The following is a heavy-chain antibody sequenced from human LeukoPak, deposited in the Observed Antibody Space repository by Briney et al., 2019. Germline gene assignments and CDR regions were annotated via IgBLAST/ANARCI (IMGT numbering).Heavy chain of an antibody. CDR1: GFTFSNYA. D-gene: IGHD2-21*02. J-gene: IGHJ4*02. CDR2: ISDRGGTT. CDR3: AKEGAYCGRDCSGVFDY. V-gene: IGHV3-23*01. Sequence: GGTLRLSCAASGFTFSNYAVTWVRQAPGKGLEWVSVISDRGGTTCYAASVKGRFTISRYNSKNTLYLQMNSLRADDTAVYYCAKEGAYCGRDCSGVFDYWGQGTQVTVSS.